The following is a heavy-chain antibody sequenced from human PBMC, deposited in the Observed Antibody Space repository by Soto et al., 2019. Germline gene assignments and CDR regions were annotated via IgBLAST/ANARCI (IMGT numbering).Heavy chain of an antibody. D-gene: IGHD2-2*01. J-gene: IGHJ6*02. CDR3: AKEADVLVPAAMAYYYYYGMDV. Sequence: QVQLVESGGGVVQPGRSLRLSCAASGFTFSSYGMHWVRQAPGKGLEWVAVISYDGSNKYYADSVKGRFTISRDNSKHTLYLQMNRLRAEDTAVYYCAKEADVLVPAAMAYYYYYGMDVWGQGTTVTVSS. CDR2: ISYDGSNK. CDR1: GFTFSSYG. V-gene: IGHV3-30*18.